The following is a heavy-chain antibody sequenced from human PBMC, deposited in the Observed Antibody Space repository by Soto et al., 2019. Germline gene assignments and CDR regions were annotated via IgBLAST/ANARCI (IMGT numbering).Heavy chain of an antibody. Sequence: PGGSLRLSCGASGFTFSNFAMSWVRQAPGRGLEWVSGLSDSGTSTYYADSVRGRFTVSRDNSNSTLYLQMNSLTADDTAVYYCARNLMGGSTPRYWYYYAMDLWGQGTAVTVSS. CDR2: LSDSGTST. CDR3: ARNLMGGSTPRYWYYYAMDL. J-gene: IGHJ6*02. D-gene: IGHD2-15*01. CDR1: GFTFSNFA. V-gene: IGHV3-23*01.